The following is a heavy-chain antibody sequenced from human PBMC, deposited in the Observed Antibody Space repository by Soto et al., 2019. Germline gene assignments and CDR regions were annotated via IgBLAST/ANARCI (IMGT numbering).Heavy chain of an antibody. CDR2: IRQDGRAQ. V-gene: IGHV3-7*03. CDR3: VRGGHGSGSYLGSS. Sequence: GGSLRLSCVASVFTFTTYWMSWVRQAPGKGLEWVANIRQDGRAQYYVDSVKGRFTISRDNAKNSVYLQMDRLSVEDTALYYCVRGGHGSGSYLGSSWGQGILVTVSS. CDR1: VFTFTTYW. D-gene: IGHD3-10*01. J-gene: IGHJ5*02.